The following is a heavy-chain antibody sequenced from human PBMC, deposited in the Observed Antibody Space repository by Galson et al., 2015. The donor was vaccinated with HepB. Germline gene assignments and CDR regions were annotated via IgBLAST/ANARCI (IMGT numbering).Heavy chain of an antibody. Sequence: SLRLSCAASGFTFSSYATHWVRQAPGKGLEWVAVISYDGSNKYYADSVKGRFTISRDNSKNTLYLQMNSLRAEDTAVYYCARNPWAYDYSNPRWFDPWGQGTLVTVSS. D-gene: IGHD4-11*01. V-gene: IGHV3-30*04. CDR1: GFTFSSYA. J-gene: IGHJ5*02. CDR3: ARNPWAYDYSNPRWFDP. CDR2: ISYDGSNK.